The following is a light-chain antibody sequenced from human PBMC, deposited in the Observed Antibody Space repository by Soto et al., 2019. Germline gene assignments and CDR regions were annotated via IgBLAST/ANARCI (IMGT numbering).Light chain of an antibody. CDR2: EVT. CDR1: SRDVGGYYF. Sequence: QSALTQPPSASGSPGQSVTISCTGTSRDVGGYYFVSWYQQHPGKAPKLIIYEVTKRPSGVPDRFSASRSGNTASLTVSGLQTEDEADYYCSAYAGSNTFVFGTGTKVT. J-gene: IGLJ1*01. V-gene: IGLV2-8*01. CDR3: SAYAGSNTFV.